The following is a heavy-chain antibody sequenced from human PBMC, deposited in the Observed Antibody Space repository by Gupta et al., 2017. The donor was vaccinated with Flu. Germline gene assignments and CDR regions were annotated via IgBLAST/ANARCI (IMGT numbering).Heavy chain of an antibody. Sequence: EVQLVESGGGLVQPGGSLRLSCAASGFSLSLYELNWVRQAPGKGLQWVAYISSSGHNIYYADSVKGRFTISRENAKDSLYLQMNSLGAEDTAVYYCVREHSFGVTRGAATFDYWGQGNLVTVSS. CDR3: VREHSFGVTRGAATFDY. CDR1: GFSLSLYE. V-gene: IGHV3-48*03. D-gene: IGHD3-3*01. CDR2: ISSSGHNI. J-gene: IGHJ4*02.